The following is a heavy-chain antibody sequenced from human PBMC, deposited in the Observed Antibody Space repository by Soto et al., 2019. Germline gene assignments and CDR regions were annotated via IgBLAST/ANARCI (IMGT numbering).Heavy chain of an antibody. CDR2: ISGSGGTT. CDR1: GFTFSSYA. D-gene: IGHD2-2*01. J-gene: IGHJ5*02. V-gene: IGHV3-23*01. CDR3: AKGGAQLLHYNWFDP. Sequence: GGSLRLSCAASGFTFSSYAMSWVRQAPGKGLEWVSAISGSGGTTYYADAVKGRFTISRDNSKNTLYLQMNSLRAEDTAVYYCAKGGAQLLHYNWFDPWGQGTLVTVSS.